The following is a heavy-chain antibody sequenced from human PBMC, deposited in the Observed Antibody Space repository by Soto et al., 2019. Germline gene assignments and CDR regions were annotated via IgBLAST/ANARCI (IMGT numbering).Heavy chain of an antibody. D-gene: IGHD2-15*01. CDR1: GYTFTSYG. V-gene: IGHV1-18*01. CDR2: ISAYNGNT. CDR3: ARGGGGRSTHYYYYYGMDV. Sequence: ASVKVSCKASGYTFTSYGISWVRQAPGQGLEWMGWISAYNGNTNYAQKLQGRVTMTTDTSTSTAYMELRSLRSEDTAVYYCARGGGGRSTHYYYYYGMDVWGQGTTVTVSS. J-gene: IGHJ6*02.